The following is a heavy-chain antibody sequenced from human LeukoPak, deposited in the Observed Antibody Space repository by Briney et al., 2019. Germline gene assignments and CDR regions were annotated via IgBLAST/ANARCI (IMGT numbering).Heavy chain of an antibody. CDR1: GGTFSSYA. Sequence: ASVKVSCKASGGTFSSYAISWVRQAPGQGLEWMGRIIPILGIANYAQKFQGRVTITADKSTSTAYMELSSLRSEDTAVYYCARSSRDFWSGYYVTYFDYWGQGTLVTVSS. CDR2: IIPILGIA. CDR3: ARSSRDFWSGYYVTYFDY. J-gene: IGHJ4*02. D-gene: IGHD3-3*01. V-gene: IGHV1-69*04.